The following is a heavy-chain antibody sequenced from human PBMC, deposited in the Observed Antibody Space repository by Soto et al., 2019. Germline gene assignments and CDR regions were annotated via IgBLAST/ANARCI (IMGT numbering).Heavy chain of an antibody. CDR2: ISSSSSYT. CDR1: GFTFSDYY. CDR3: ARQDDYYYYGMDV. D-gene: IGHD2-15*01. Sequence: GGSLRLSCAASGFTFSDYYMSWIRQAPGKGLEWVSYISSSSSYTNYADSVKGRFTISRDNAKNSLYLKMNSLRAEDTAVYYCARQDDYYYYGMDVWGQGTTVTVSS. V-gene: IGHV3-11*06. J-gene: IGHJ6*02.